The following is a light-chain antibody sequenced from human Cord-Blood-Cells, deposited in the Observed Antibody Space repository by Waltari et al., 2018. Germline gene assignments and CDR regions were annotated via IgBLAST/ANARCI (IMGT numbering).Light chain of an antibody. Sequence: TQAPTNPSFSPGGKTTPPRRASQSVSSNLAWYQQKPGQAPRLLIYGASTRATGIPARFSGSGSGTEFTLTISSLQSEDFAVYYCQQYNNWPPAYTFGQGTKLEIK. CDR1: QSVSSN. CDR3: QQYNNWPPAYT. V-gene: IGKV3-15*01. J-gene: IGKJ2*01. CDR2: GAS.